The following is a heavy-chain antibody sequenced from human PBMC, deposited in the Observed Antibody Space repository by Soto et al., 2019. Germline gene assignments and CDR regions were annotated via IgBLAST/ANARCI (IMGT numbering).Heavy chain of an antibody. J-gene: IGHJ6*02. D-gene: IGHD3-3*01. CDR3: ARISTILRFLEWLYYGMDV. CDR2: IYYSGST. CDR1: GGSISSSSYY. V-gene: IGHV4-39*01. Sequence: SDTLSLTCTVSGGSISSSSYYWGWIRQPPGKGLEWIGSIYYSGSTYYNPSLKSRVTISVDTSKNQFSLKLSYVTAADTAVYYCARISTILRFLEWLYYGMDVWGQGTTVTVSS.